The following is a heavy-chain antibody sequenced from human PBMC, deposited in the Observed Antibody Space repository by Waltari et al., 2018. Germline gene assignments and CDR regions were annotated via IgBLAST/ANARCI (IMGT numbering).Heavy chain of an antibody. V-gene: IGHV3-23*01. CDR3: AKAPPYYYDSSGYGLENAEYFQH. D-gene: IGHD3-22*01. CDR2: ISGSGGST. CDR1: GFPFRTSS. J-gene: IGHJ1*01. Sequence: EVQLLESGGGLVQPGGSLRLSCAASGFPFRTSSMLWARQAPGKVLAGVSAISGSGGSTYYADSVKGRFTISRDNSKNTLYLQMNSLRAEDTAVYYCAKAPPYYYDSSGYGLENAEYFQHWGQGTLVTVSS.